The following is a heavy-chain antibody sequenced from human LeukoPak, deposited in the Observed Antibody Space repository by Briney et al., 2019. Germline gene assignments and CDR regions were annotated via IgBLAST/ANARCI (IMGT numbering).Heavy chain of an antibody. CDR2: IRYDGSKK. Sequence: PGGSLRLSCAASGFIFSSYGMHWVRQAPGKGLEWVAFIRYDGSKKYYADSVKGRFTISRDNSKNTLYLQMNSLRAEDTAVYYCAREETDSSSWYVRSPFNWFDPWGQGTLVTVSS. CDR3: AREETDSSSWYVRSPFNWFDP. V-gene: IGHV3-30*02. CDR1: GFIFSSYG. J-gene: IGHJ5*02. D-gene: IGHD6-13*01.